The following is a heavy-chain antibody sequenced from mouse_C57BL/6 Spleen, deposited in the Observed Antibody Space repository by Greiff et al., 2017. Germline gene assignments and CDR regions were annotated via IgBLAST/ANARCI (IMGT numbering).Heavy chain of an antibody. Sequence: QVQLQQPGAELVKPGASVKLSCKASGYTFTSYWMHWVKQRPGQGLEWIGMIHPNSGSTNYNEKFKSKATLTVDKSSSTAYMQLSSLTSEDSAVYYCARDSSGPAWFAYWGQVTLVTVSA. CDR1: GYTFTSYW. D-gene: IGHD3-2*02. J-gene: IGHJ3*01. CDR3: ARDSSGPAWFAY. CDR2: IHPNSGST. V-gene: IGHV1-64*01.